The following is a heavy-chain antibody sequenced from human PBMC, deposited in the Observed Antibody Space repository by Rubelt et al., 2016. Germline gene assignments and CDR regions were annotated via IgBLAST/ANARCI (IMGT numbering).Heavy chain of an antibody. CDR2: IFYSGSQ. D-gene: IGHD4-11*01. CDR3: ARHATTDRSLDP. V-gene: IGHV4-59*08. Sequence: QVQLQESGPGLVKPSETLSLTCTVSGGSMNGYYYSWVRQPPGKGLEWIAYIFYSGSQYSHPSLKSQATISVDTSRHQVSLNLNSVTAADTAVYYCARHATTDRSLDPWGQGTLVSVSS. CDR1: GGSMNGYY. J-gene: IGHJ5*02.